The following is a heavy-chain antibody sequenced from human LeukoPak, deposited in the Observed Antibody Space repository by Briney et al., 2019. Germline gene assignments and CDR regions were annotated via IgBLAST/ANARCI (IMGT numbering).Heavy chain of an antibody. Sequence: SETLSLTCAVYGGSFSGYYWSWIRQPPGKGLEWIGEINHSGSTNYNPSPKSRVTISVDTSKNQFPLKLSSVTAADTAVYYCARGGYCSSTSCYRPYFQHWGQGTLVTVSS. V-gene: IGHV4-34*01. CDR3: ARGGYCSSTSCYRPYFQH. CDR2: INHSGST. J-gene: IGHJ1*01. CDR1: GGSFSGYY. D-gene: IGHD2-2*02.